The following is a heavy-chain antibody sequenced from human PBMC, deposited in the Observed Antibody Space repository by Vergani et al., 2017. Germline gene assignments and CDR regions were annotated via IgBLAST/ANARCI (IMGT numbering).Heavy chain of an antibody. CDR3: ARSIGYCAGATCRAYYFDH. D-gene: IGHD2-21*01. CDR1: GYTFTSYY. CDR2: LNPTTGHT. Sequence: QVQLVQSGAEVKKPGASVKVSCKASGYTFTSYYIHWLRQAPGQAFEWMRILNPTTGHTTSAQKFMGRVDMTRDPSTDTSTRTVQMTLSSLRSEGTAVYYCARSIGYCAGATCRAYYFDHWGQGTRVTVSS. J-gene: IGHJ5*02. V-gene: IGHV1-46*01.